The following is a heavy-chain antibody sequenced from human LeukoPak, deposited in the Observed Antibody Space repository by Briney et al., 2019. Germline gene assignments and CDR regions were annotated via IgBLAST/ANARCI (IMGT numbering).Heavy chain of an antibody. CDR1: GYTFTGYY. CDR3: ARDGLRYFDWLPLDRSDSHVFDY. D-gene: IGHD3-9*01. J-gene: IGHJ4*02. Sequence: GASVKVSCKASGYTFTGYYMHWVRQAPGQGLEWMGWINPNSGGTNYAQKFQGRVTMTRGTSISTAYMELSRLRSDDTAVYYCARDGLRYFDWLPLDRSDSHVFDYWGQGTLVTVSS. V-gene: IGHV1-2*02. CDR2: INPNSGGT.